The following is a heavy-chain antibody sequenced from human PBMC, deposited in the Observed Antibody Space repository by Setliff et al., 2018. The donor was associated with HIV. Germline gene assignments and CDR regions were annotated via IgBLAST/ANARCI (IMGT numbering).Heavy chain of an antibody. Sequence: ASVKVSCKASGYTFTGFYMHWVRQAPGQGLEWMGRINPNSGDTNYAQKFQGRVTMTRDTSISTAYMELSRLRSDDTAVYYCARVLHCGGDCYTDAFDIWGQGTMVTVS. CDR2: INPNSGDT. CDR1: GYTFTGFY. D-gene: IGHD2-21*01. CDR3: ARVLHCGGDCYTDAFDI. V-gene: IGHV1-2*06. J-gene: IGHJ3*02.